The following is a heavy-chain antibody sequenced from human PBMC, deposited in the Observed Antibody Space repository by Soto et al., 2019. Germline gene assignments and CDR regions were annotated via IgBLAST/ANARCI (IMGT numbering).Heavy chain of an antibody. CDR1: GGSFSGYY. CDR2: INHSGST. V-gene: IGHV4-34*01. J-gene: IGHJ4*02. Sequence: SETLSLTCAVYGGSFSGYYWSWIRQPPGKGLEWIGEINHSGSTNYNPSLKSRVTISVDTSKNQFSLKLSSVTAADTAVYYCARRGPMRVVVNRPFDYWGQGTLVTVSS. D-gene: IGHD3-22*01. CDR3: ARRGPMRVVVNRPFDY.